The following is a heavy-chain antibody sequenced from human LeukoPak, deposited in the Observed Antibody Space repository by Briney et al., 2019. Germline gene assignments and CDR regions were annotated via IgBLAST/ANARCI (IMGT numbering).Heavy chain of an antibody. J-gene: IGHJ4*02. D-gene: IGHD3-22*01. CDR1: GFTVSSNS. Sequence: GGSLRLSCAASGFTVSSNSMSWARQAPGKGLEWVSVIYSGGSTNYADSVKGRFTISRDNSKNTLYLQMNSLRAEDTAVYYCARSADRSGYFREITLYYFDYWGQGTLVTVSS. V-gene: IGHV3-53*01. CDR3: ARSADRSGYFREITLYYFDY. CDR2: IYSGGST.